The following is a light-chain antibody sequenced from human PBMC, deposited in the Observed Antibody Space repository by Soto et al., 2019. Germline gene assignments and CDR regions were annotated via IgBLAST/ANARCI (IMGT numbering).Light chain of an antibody. CDR1: QSVLYSPNTKNY. Sequence: DIVMTQSPDSLAVSLGERATINCKSSQSVLYSPNTKNYLAWYQQKPGQPPKLLIYWASTRESGVPGRFSGSGSATDFTLTISSLQAEDVAVYFCHQYFLTPYTFGQGTKLEIK. V-gene: IGKV4-1*01. CDR3: HQYFLTPYT. CDR2: WAS. J-gene: IGKJ2*01.